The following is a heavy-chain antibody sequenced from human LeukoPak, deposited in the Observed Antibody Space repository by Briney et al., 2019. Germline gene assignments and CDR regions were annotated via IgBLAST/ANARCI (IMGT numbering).Heavy chain of an antibody. J-gene: IGHJ6*03. CDR1: RGIFTNYA. CDR3: ARAPPGWFGELLPHYYYYYYMDV. V-gene: IGHV1-69*13. D-gene: IGHD3-10*01. CDR2: IIPILGTA. Sequence: SVKVSCKASRGIFTNYAISWVRQAPGQGLEWMGGIIPILGTAIYAQKFQGRVTITADESTSTAYMELNSLRSEDTAVYYCARAPPGWFGELLPHYYYYYYMDVWGKGTTVTISS.